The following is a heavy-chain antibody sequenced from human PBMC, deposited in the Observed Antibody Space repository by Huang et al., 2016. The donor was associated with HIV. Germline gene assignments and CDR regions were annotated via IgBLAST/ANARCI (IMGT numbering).Heavy chain of an antibody. D-gene: IGHD1-1*01. CDR1: GDSVDSSYSY. J-gene: IGHJ3*01. CDR3: SRGPSTPATEL. Sequence: QVQLQESGQGLVKPSDTLSLTCIVSGDSVDSSYSYWGWVRQPPGKGLEWMGSIYSNATTYNNKYLKSRITISVDPSKNHFSLNLKTVTAADTAVYYCSRGPSTPATELWGQGTMVTVSS. CDR2: IYSNATT. V-gene: IGHV4-39*02.